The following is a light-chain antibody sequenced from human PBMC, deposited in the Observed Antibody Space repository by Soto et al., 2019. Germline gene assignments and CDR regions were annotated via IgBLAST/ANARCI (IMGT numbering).Light chain of an antibody. CDR1: QSISSTY. V-gene: IGKV3-20*01. CDR3: QHYNNRPPWT. CDR2: GAS. J-gene: IGKJ1*01. Sequence: EIVLTQSPGTLSLSPGERATLSCRAGQSISSTYLAWCQQKPGHAPRLLIYGASTRATGIPDRFSGTRSGTDFTLTISRLEPEDFAVYYCQHYNNRPPWTFGQGTKVDIK.